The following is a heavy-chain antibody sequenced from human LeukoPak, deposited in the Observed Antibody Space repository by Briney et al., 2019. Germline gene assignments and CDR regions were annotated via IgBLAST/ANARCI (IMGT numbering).Heavy chain of an antibody. V-gene: IGHV1-2*02. J-gene: IGHJ4*02. D-gene: IGHD5-18*01. Sequence: ASVKVACKASGYTFTGYIMHWVRQAPGQGLEWMGWISPDSGATKYAQKFQGGVTLTRDTSITTAYMELSSLRSDGSAFYFCARGRSGGYNYGYYFDYWGQGTLVTVSS. CDR1: GYTFTGYI. CDR3: ARGRSGGYNYGYYFDY. CDR2: ISPDSGAT.